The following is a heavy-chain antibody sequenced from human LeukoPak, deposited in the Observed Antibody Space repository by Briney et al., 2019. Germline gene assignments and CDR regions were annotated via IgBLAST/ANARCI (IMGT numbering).Heavy chain of an antibody. CDR2: IFYSGTT. D-gene: IGHD2/OR15-2a*01. V-gene: IGHV4-34*12. Sequence: SETLSLTCAVYGGSFSGYYWSWIRQPPGKGLEWIGTIFYSGTTYYNPSLKSRVTISVDTSKNQFSLKLSSVTAADTAVYYCATQILLCHYYWGQGTLVTVSS. CDR3: ATQILLCHYY. CDR1: GGSFSGYY. J-gene: IGHJ4*02.